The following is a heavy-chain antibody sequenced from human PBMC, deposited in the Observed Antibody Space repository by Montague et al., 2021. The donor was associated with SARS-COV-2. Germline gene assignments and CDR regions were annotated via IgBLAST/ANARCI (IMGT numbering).Heavy chain of an antibody. CDR1: GFTFSSSP. D-gene: IGHD3-16*01. Sequence: SLRLSCAASGFTFSSSPMSWVRQAPGKGLQWVSVIHSAGTRTYXXXSXXXRFXISRDNSKNTLHLQMNSLRAEDTALYYCAKVGDIMAGFSLVKYDAWGQGTLVIVSS. J-gene: IGHJ5*02. V-gene: IGHV3-23*03. CDR2: IHSAGTRT. CDR3: AKVGDIMAGFSLVKYDA.